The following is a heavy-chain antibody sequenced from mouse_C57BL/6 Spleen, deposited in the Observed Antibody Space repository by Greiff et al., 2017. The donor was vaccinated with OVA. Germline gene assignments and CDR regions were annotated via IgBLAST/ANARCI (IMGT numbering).Heavy chain of an antibody. CDR2: IYPGDGDT. CDR1: GYAFSSSW. V-gene: IGHV1-82*01. Sequence: QLQQSGPELVKPGASVKISCKASGYAFSSSWMNWVKQRPGKGLEWIGRIYPGDGDTNYNGKFKGKATLTADKSSSTAYMQLSSLTSEDSAVYFCAREGYGSSYPFAYWGQGTLVTVSA. CDR3: AREGYGSSYPFAY. J-gene: IGHJ3*01. D-gene: IGHD1-1*01.